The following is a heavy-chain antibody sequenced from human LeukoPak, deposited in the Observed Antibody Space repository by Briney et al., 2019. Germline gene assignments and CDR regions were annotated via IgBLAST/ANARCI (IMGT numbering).Heavy chain of an antibody. Sequence: GGSLRLSCAASGFTFSSYGMHWVRQVPGKGLEWVAFIRYDGSNKYYADSVKGRFTISRDNSKNTLYLQMNSLRAEDTAVYYCAKDGSPAYYYYMDVWGKGTTVTVSS. V-gene: IGHV3-30*02. CDR1: GFTFSSYG. D-gene: IGHD1-26*01. CDR3: AKDGSPAYYYYMDV. J-gene: IGHJ6*03. CDR2: IRYDGSNK.